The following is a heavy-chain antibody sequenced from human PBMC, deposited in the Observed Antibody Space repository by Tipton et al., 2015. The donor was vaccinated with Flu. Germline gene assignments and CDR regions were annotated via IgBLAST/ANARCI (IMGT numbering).Heavy chain of an antibody. V-gene: IGHV4-59*01. CDR2: IYYSGST. CDR3: ARGGGNYYDSSGYYSKKYYYYYYMDV. J-gene: IGHJ6*03. CDR1: GGSISSYY. D-gene: IGHD3-22*01. Sequence: TLSLTCTVSGGSISSYYWSWIRQPPGKGLEWIGYIYYSGSTNYNPSLKSRVTISVDTSKNQFSLKLSSVTAADTAVYYCARGGGNYYDSSGYYSKKYYYYYYMDVWGKGTTVTVSS.